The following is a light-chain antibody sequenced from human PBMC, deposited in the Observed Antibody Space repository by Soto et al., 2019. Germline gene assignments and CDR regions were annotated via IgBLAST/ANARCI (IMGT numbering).Light chain of an antibody. V-gene: IGKV3-15*01. Sequence: EIVMTQSPATLSVSPGERATLSCRASQSVNNNVVWYQQKPGQAPRVLIYVASTRATGIPARFSGSGSGTEFTLTSTSQQSEDFAVYYCQQYNRSPRTFGRGTKVDVK. CDR3: QQYNRSPRT. J-gene: IGKJ3*01. CDR2: VAS. CDR1: QSVNNN.